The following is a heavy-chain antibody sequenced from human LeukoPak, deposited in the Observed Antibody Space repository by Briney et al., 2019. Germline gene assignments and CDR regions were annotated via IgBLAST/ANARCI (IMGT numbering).Heavy chain of an antibody. J-gene: IGHJ4*02. D-gene: IGHD1-26*01. V-gene: IGHV1-8*03. CDR3: VRGSLPNGIPDY. CDR1: GYTYSSYD. CDR2: MNPNSDNT. Sequence: ASVKVSCKASGYTYSSYDMNWVRQATGQGLEWMGWMNPNSDNTGYAQKFQGRVTITRNTSISTAYMELSSLRSEDTAVYYCVRGSLPNGIPDYWGQGTLVTVSS.